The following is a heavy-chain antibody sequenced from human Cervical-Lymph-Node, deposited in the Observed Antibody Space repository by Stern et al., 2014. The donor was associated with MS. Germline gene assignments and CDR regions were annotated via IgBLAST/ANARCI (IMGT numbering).Heavy chain of an antibody. D-gene: IGHD3-16*01. V-gene: IGHV1-69*01. CDR1: GGTLRSYV. CDR3: ARNVGDTTLGH. Sequence: VQLVQSGAAVKKSGSSVKVSCKASGGTLRSYVITWARQASGQGPEWTGEISPIFGTATYAQQCQGRVTITADEYTSTVYMELDSLRSEDTAVYYCARNVGDTTLGHWGQGSQVIVSS. J-gene: IGHJ4*02. CDR2: ISPIFGTA.